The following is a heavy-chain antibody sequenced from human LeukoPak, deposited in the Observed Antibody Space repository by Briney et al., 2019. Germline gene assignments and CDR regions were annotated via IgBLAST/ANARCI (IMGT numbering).Heavy chain of an antibody. CDR1: GYTFTSYG. CDR2: ISAYNVNT. CDR3: ARGPYCSGGSCYNSYFDY. Sequence: GSVKVSCKASGYTFTSYGISWVRQAPGQGLEWMGWISAYNVNTNYAQNLQGRVTMTTDTSTSTAYMELRSLRSDDTAVYYCARGPYCSGGSCYNSYFDYWGQGTLVTVSS. D-gene: IGHD2-15*01. V-gene: IGHV1-18*01. J-gene: IGHJ4*02.